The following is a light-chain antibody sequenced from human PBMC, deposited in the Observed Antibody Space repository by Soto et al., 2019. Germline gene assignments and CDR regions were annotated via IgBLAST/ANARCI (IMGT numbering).Light chain of an antibody. V-gene: IGKV3-15*01. CDR1: QSVPSN. CDR2: GAS. Sequence: EIVMTQSPATLSVSPGERATLSCRASQSVPSNLAWYQQKPGQAPRLLISGASTRATGIPARFSGSGSGTEFTLTISSLQPDDFATYYCQHYNSYSEAFGQGTKVELK. J-gene: IGKJ1*01. CDR3: QHYNSYSEA.